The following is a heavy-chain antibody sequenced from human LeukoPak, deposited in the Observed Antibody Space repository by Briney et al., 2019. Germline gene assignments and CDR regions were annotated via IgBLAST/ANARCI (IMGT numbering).Heavy chain of an antibody. D-gene: IGHD6-19*01. V-gene: IGHV1-46*01. CDR2: INPSGGST. CDR1: GYTFSSNY. J-gene: IGHJ4*02. Sequence: ASVKVSCKASGYTFSSNYMHWVRQAPGQGLEWMGIINPSGGSTSYAQKFQGRVTMTRDTSTSTVYMELSSLRSEDTAVYYCAREEGVAVAGISVDCWGQGTLVTVSS. CDR3: AREEGVAVAGISVDC.